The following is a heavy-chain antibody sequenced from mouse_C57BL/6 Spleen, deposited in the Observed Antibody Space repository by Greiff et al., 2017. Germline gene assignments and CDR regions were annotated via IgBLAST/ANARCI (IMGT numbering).Heavy chain of an antibody. D-gene: IGHD4-1*01. CDR3: ASVTGTGAMDY. J-gene: IGHJ4*01. V-gene: IGHV1-39*01. CDR1: GYSFTDYN. CDR2: INPNYGTT. Sequence: EVQLQQSGPELVKPGASVKISCKASGYSFTDYNMNWVKQSNGKSLEWIGVINPNYGTTSYNQKFKGKATVTLDQSSSTAYMQLNSLTSEDSAVYYWASVTGTGAMDYWGQGTSVTVSS.